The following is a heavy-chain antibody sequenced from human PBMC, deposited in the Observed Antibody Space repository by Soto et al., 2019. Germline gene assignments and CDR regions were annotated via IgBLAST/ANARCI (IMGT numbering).Heavy chain of an antibody. CDR1: GGSISSYY. D-gene: IGHD2-2*03. CDR2: IYTSGST. Sequence: SETLSLTCTVSGGSISSYYWSWIRQPAGKGLEWIGRIYTSGSTNYNPSLKSRVTMSVDTSKNQFSLKLSSVTAADTAVYYCASSIGYCSRTSCSRYYGLDVWGQGTTVTVSS. V-gene: IGHV4-4*07. CDR3: ASSIGYCSRTSCSRYYGLDV. J-gene: IGHJ6*02.